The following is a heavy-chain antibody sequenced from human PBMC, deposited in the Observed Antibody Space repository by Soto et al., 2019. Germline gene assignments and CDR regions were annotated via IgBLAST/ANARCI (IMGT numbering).Heavy chain of an antibody. Sequence: ASVKVSCKASGGTFSNYVISWVRQAPGQGLEWMGRIIPMFDSTNYAENFQGRVTMTADESTGTAYMELTGLRSEDTAVHYCARAMGDILTGYFYFDYWGQGTLVT. D-gene: IGHD3-9*01. J-gene: IGHJ4*01. V-gene: IGHV1-69*13. CDR3: ARAMGDILTGYFYFDY. CDR2: IIPMFDST. CDR1: GGTFSNYV.